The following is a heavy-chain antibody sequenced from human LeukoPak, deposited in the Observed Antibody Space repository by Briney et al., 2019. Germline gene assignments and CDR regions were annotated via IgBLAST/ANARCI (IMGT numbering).Heavy chain of an antibody. J-gene: IGHJ4*02. CDR3: ARRGGSGSYHY. CDR2: IYHSGSA. D-gene: IGHD3-10*01. V-gene: IGHV4-38-2*02. CDR1: GYSISSGYY. Sequence: SETLSLTCTVSGYSISSGYYWGWIRQPPGKGLEWIGSIYHSGSAYCNPSLKSRVTISVDTSKNQFSLKLSSVTAADTAVYYCARRGGSGSYHYWGQGSLVTVSS.